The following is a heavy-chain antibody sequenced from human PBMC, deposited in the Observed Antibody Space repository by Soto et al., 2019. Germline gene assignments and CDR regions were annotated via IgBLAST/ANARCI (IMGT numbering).Heavy chain of an antibody. CDR3: TRPPWDYDSSGYSGDWFDP. Sequence: GGSLRLSCAASGFTFSGSAMHWVRQASGKGLEWVGRIRSKANSYATAYAASVKGRFTISRDDSKNTAYLQMNSMKTEDTAVYYCTRPPWDYDSSGYSGDWFDPWGQGTLVTVSS. CDR1: GFTFSGSA. J-gene: IGHJ5*02. CDR2: IRSKANSYAT. D-gene: IGHD3-22*01. V-gene: IGHV3-73*01.